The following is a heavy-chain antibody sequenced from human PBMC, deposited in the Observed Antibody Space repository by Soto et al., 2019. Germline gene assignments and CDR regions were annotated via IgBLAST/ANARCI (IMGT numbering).Heavy chain of an antibody. CDR3: ARGLYSVDAFDI. Sequence: GGSLRLSCTASGFTFGDYAMSWVRQAPGKGLEWVSSISSSSSYIYYADSVKGRFTISRDNAKNSLYLQMNSLRAEDTAVYYCARGLYSVDAFDIWGQGTMVTVSS. D-gene: IGHD2-2*02. V-gene: IGHV3-21*01. J-gene: IGHJ3*02. CDR2: ISSSSSYI. CDR1: GFTFGDYA.